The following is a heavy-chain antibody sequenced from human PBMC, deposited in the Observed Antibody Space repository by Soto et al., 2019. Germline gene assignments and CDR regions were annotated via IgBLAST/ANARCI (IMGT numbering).Heavy chain of an antibody. CDR1: GYTFTSYG. CDR2: ISAYNGNT. CDR3: AREPNYFDY. Sequence: QVQMVQSGAEVKKPGASVKVSCKASGYTFTSYGISWVRQAPGQGLEWMGWISAYNGNTNYAQKLQGRVTMTTETATSTDYMELRSRRGDDTAVYYCAREPNYFDYWRQGTLVTASA. J-gene: IGHJ4*02. V-gene: IGHV1-18*01.